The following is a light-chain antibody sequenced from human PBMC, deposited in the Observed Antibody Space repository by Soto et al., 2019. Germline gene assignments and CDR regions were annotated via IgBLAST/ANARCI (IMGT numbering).Light chain of an antibody. CDR2: EVT. CDR3: SSYTSSRTL. CDR1: SSDVGGYNY. V-gene: IGLV2-14*01. Sequence: QSALTQPASVSGSPGQSITISCIGSSSDVGGYNYVAWYQQHPGKAPKLIVYEVTNRPSGVSNRFSGSKSGNTASLTISGLQPEDEADYYCSSYTSSRTLFGGGTKVTVL. J-gene: IGLJ2*01.